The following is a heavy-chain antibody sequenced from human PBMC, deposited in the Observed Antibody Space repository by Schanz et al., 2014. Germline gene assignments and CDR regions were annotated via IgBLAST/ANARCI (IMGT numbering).Heavy chain of an antibody. V-gene: IGHV3-74*01. CDR3: ARGIITMCRGGDVGAFDI. D-gene: IGHD3-10*01. J-gene: IGHJ3*02. Sequence: EVQLVQSGGGLVQPGGSLRLSCAASGFTFSRYWMQWVRQAPGKGLVWVSRIYMDGSGRDYGDSVKGRFTISRDNAKNSLYLQMNSLRAEDTAVYYCARGIITMCRGGDVGAFDIWGRGTMVTVSS. CDR2: IYMDGSGR. CDR1: GFTFSRYW.